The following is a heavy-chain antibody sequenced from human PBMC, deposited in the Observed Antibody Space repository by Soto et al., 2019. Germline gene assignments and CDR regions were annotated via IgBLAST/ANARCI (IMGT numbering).Heavy chain of an antibody. CDR2: ISSSSSNI. V-gene: IGHV3-21*01. CDR1: GFTFSSYS. Sequence: EVQLVESGGGLVKPGGSLRLSCAASGFTFSSYSMNWVRQAPGKGLEWVSSISSSSSNIYYADSVKGRFTISRDNAKNSLYLQMHSLRAEDTAVYYCARDHPPIAVAGNYYYYYGMHVGGQGTTVTVSS. D-gene: IGHD6-19*01. CDR3: ARDHPPIAVAGNYYYYYGMHV. J-gene: IGHJ6*02.